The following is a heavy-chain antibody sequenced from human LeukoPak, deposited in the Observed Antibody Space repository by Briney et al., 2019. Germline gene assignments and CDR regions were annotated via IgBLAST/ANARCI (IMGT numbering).Heavy chain of an antibody. CDR3: ARDTVTTGGVWFDP. Sequence: GGSLRLSCAASGFTVSINYMSWVRQAPGKGLEWVSVIYSGGSTYYADSVKGRFTISRDNSKNTLYLQMNSLRAEDTAVYYCARDTVTTGGVWFDPWGQGTLVTVSS. CDR2: IYSGGST. V-gene: IGHV3-53*01. D-gene: IGHD4-17*01. CDR1: GFTVSINY. J-gene: IGHJ5*02.